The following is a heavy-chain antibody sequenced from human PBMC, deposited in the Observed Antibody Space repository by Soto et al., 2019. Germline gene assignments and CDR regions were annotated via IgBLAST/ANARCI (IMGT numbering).Heavy chain of an antibody. V-gene: IGHV4-4*02. CDR3: AEAYSGSYTNWFDP. Sequence: QVQLQESSQGLVKPSGTLSLTCAVSGGSISGSNWWSWVRQPPGKGLEWIGEIYHSGSTNYNPSLKSRVTISVDKSKNQFSLKLSSVTAADTAVYYCAEAYSGSYTNWFDPWGQGTLVTVSS. CDR1: GGSISGSNW. CDR2: IYHSGST. J-gene: IGHJ5*02. D-gene: IGHD1-26*01.